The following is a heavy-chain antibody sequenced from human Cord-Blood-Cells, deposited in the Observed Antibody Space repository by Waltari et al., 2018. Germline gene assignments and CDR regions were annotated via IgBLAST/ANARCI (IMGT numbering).Heavy chain of an antibody. CDR1: GFTVSSTY. J-gene: IGHJ4*02. V-gene: IGHV3-53*01. CDR2: IYSGGST. Sequence: EVQLVESGGGLIQPGGSLRLSCAASGFTVSSTYWSWARQAPGKGLEWVSVIYSGGSTYYADSVKGRFTISRDNSKNTLYLQMNSLRAEDTAVYYCARALGILYYFDYWGQGTLVTVSS. CDR3: ARALGILYYFDY. D-gene: IGHD7-27*01.